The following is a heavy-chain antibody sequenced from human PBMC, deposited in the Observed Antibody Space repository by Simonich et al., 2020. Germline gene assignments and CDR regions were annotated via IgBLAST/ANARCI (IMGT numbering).Heavy chain of an antibody. V-gene: IGHV1-2*02. D-gene: IGHD6-25*01. CDR3: ARGGLGHWYFDL. J-gene: IGHJ2*01. CDR1: GYTFPGDY. CDR2: NNPNRGGT. Sequence: QLQLVQSGAEVKKPGASVKVSCKASGYTFPGDYMHWVRQAPGQGLEWLERNNPNRGGTNNEQKVQGRVTMTRDTSISTAYMELSRLRSDDTAVYYCARGGLGHWYFDLWGRGTLVTVSS.